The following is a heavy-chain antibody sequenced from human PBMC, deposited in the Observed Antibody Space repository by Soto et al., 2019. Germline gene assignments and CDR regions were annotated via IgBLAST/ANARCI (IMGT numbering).Heavy chain of an antibody. D-gene: IGHD2-2*01. CDR1: GGTFSSYA. CDR3: ASGWYCSSTSCYADYYYYGMDV. V-gene: IGHV1-69*13. Sequence: SVKVSCKASGGTFSSYAISWVRQAPGQGLEWMGGIIPIFGTANYAQKFQGRVTITADESTSTAYMELSSLRSEDTAVYYCASGWYCSSTSCYADYYYYGMDVWGQGTKVTVSS. CDR2: IIPIFGTA. J-gene: IGHJ6*02.